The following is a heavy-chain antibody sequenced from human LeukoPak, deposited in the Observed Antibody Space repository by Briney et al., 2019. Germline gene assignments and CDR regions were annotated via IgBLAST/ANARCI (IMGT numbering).Heavy chain of an antibody. J-gene: IGHJ3*02. CDR1: GFTFSSYS. Sequence: PGGSLRLSCAASGFTFSSYSMNWVRQAPGKGLEWVSSISSSSSYIYYADSVKGRFTISRDNAKNSLYLQMNSLRAEDTAVYYCARLRSRDGYAWYAFDIWGQGTMVPVSS. CDR3: ARLRSRDGYAWYAFDI. D-gene: IGHD5-24*01. V-gene: IGHV3-21*01. CDR2: ISSSSSYI.